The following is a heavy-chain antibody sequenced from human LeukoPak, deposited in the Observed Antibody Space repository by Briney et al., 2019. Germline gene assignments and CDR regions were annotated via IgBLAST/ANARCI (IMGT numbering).Heavy chain of an antibody. CDR2: INPNSGGT. Sequence: ASVKVSCKASGYTFTGYYMHWVRPAPGQGLEWMGWINPNSGGTKYAQKFQGRVTMTRDTSISTAYMKLSSLRIDDTAVYYCARVDYYGSGPGDWGQGTLVTVSS. V-gene: IGHV1-2*02. CDR1: GYTFTGYY. J-gene: IGHJ4*02. D-gene: IGHD3-10*01. CDR3: ARVDYYGSGPGD.